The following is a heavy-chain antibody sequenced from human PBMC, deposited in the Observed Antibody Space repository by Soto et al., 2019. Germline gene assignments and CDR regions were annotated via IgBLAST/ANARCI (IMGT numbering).Heavy chain of an antibody. D-gene: IGHD3-10*01. Sequence: QVQLVESGGGVVQPGTSLRLSCVASGFGFNFFGIHWVRQAPGKGLEWVAGISGDASRIYYADDLKGRVTISRVNSENTLYLQMNSLRPEDTALYYCARDRDAGWFVMEVWGQGTTVTV. CDR1: GFGFNFFG. V-gene: IGHV3-30*03. J-gene: IGHJ6*02. CDR3: ARDRDAGWFVMEV. CDR2: ISGDASRI.